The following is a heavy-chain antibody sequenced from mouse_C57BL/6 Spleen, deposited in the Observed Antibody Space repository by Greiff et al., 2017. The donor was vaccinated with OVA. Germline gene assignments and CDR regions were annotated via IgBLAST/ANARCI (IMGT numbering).Heavy chain of an antibody. CDR3: ARGYYGSSSYFDY. D-gene: IGHD1-1*01. Sequence: QVQLQQSGAELVKPGASVKISCKASGYAFSSYWMNWVKQRPGKGLEWIGQIYPGDGDTNYNGKFKGKATLTADKSSSTAYMQLSSLTSEDSAVYFCARGYYGSSSYFDYWGQGTTLTVSS. CDR2: IYPGDGDT. V-gene: IGHV1-80*01. J-gene: IGHJ2*01. CDR1: GYAFSSYW.